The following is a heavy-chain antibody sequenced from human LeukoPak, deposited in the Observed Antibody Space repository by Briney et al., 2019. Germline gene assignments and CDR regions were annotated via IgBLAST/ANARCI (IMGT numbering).Heavy chain of an antibody. CDR2: IYYSGST. J-gene: IGHJ2*01. CDR1: GGSISSSSYY. D-gene: IGHD2-2*01. Sequence: SETLSLTCTVSGGSISSSSYYWGWIRQPPGKGLEWIGSIYYSGSTYYNPSLKSRVTISVDRSKNQFSLKLSSVTAADTAMYYCARVGYCSSTSCFWYFDLWGRGTLVTVSS. CDR3: ARVGYCSSTSCFWYFDL. V-gene: IGHV4-39*07.